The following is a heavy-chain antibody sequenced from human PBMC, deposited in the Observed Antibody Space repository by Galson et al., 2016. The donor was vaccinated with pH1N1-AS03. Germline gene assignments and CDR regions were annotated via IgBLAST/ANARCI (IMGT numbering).Heavy chain of an antibody. Sequence: SLRLSCAASGFTFSSYWMQWVRQAPGKGLEWVATIQQGGGQKSYLDSVKGRFTVSRDNSKNTVYLQMNSLRAEDTASYYCVRFTGMDFTLYYFAYWGQGALVTVSS. CDR2: IQQGGGQK. D-gene: IGHD1-1*01. J-gene: IGHJ4*02. V-gene: IGHV3-7*03. CDR1: GFTFSSYW. CDR3: VRFTGMDFTLYYFAY.